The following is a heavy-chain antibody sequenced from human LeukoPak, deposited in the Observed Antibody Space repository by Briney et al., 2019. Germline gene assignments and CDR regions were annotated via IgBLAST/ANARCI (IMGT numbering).Heavy chain of an antibody. CDR2: IYHSGST. CDR1: GGSISSGGYS. V-gene: IGHV4-30-2*01. D-gene: IGHD1-26*01. J-gene: IGHJ4*02. Sequence: KASETLSLTCTVSGGSISSGGYSWSWIRQPPGKGLEWIGYIYHSGSTYYNPSLKSRVTISVDRSKNQFSLKLSSVTAADTAVYYCARASDSGSYFSPDYWGQGTLVTVSS. CDR3: ARASDSGSYFSPDY.